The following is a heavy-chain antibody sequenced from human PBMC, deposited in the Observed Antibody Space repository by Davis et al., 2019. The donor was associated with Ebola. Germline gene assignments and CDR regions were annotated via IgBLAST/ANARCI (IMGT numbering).Heavy chain of an antibody. CDR1: GYTFTSNY. CDR3: ARDQFGSRGYHFDY. Sequence: ASVKVSCKTSGYTFTSNYMHWARQAPGQGLEWMGIINPSAGTTSYAQKFQGRVTMTRDTSTSTVYLELTSLRSEDTAVYYCARDQFGSRGYHFDYWGQGTLVTVSS. J-gene: IGHJ4*02. V-gene: IGHV1-46*03. CDR2: INPSAGTT. D-gene: IGHD3-10*01.